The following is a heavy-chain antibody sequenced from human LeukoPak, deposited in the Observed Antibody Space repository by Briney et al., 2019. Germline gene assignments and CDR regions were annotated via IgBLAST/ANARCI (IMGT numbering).Heavy chain of an antibody. Sequence: SETLSLTRTVSGVSISSSSYHWDWIRQPPGKGLEWIGSIYDNGSTNYNPSLKSRVTISVDTSKNQFSLKLSSVTAADTAVYYCARPGGYCSRTSCYGHDAFDIWGQGTMVTVSS. CDR1: GVSISSSSYH. J-gene: IGHJ3*02. CDR3: ARPGGYCSRTSCYGHDAFDI. V-gene: IGHV4-39*07. D-gene: IGHD2-2*01. CDR2: IYDNGST.